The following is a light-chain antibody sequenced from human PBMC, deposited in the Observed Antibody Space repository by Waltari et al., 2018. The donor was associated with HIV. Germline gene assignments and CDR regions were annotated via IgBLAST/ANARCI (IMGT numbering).Light chain of an antibody. CDR2: QNP. CDR1: KWGGNY. J-gene: IGLJ2*01. V-gene: IGLV3-1*01. CDR3: QAWDSFTGL. Sequence: FELPQPPSVSVSPRQTARSTGSGDKWGGNYVSWNQQRQGQSPVLIIYQNPKRPSGIPGRFSGSNSGNTVTLTISGTQALDEADYYCQAWDSFTGLFGGGTKLTVL.